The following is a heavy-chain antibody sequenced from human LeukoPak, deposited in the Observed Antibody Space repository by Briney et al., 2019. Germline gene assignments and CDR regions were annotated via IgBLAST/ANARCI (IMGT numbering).Heavy chain of an antibody. CDR1: GYTLTELS. D-gene: IGHD3-10*01. J-gene: IGHJ4*02. CDR3: ATRASPITMVRGVIIDY. CDR2: FDPEDGET. Sequence: ASVKVSCKVSGYTLTELSMHWVRQAPGKGLEWMGGFDPEDGETIYAQKFQGRVTMTEDTSADTAYMELSSLRSEDTAVYYCATRASPITMVRGVIIDYWGQGTLVTVSS. V-gene: IGHV1-24*01.